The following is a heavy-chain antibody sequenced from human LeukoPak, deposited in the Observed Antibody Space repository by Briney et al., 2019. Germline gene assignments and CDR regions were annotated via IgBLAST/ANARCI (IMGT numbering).Heavy chain of an antibody. Sequence: QPGGSQRLSCAASGFSFSDYAMSWVRQAPGKGLEWVSAISGTGDKTYYADSVKGRFTISRDESKSTLYLQMSSLRAEDTAMYYCVKGVWAMAGIPTEYFRNWGQGTLVTVSS. V-gene: IGHV3-23*01. J-gene: IGHJ1*01. D-gene: IGHD6-19*01. CDR3: VKGVWAMAGIPTEYFRN. CDR1: GFSFSDYA. CDR2: ISGTGDKT.